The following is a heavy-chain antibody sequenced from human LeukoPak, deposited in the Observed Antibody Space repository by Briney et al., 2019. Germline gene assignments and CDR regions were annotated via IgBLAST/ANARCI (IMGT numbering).Heavy chain of an antibody. CDR1: GGTFSSYA. V-gene: IGHV1-46*01. J-gene: IGHJ3*02. CDR3: ARDIRSLHAFDI. Sequence: AASVKVSCKASGGTFSSYAISWVRQAPGQGLEWMGIINPSGGSTSYAQKFQGRVTMTRDTSTSTVYMELSSLRSEDTAVYYCARDIRSLHAFDIWGQGTMVTVSS. CDR2: INPSGGST.